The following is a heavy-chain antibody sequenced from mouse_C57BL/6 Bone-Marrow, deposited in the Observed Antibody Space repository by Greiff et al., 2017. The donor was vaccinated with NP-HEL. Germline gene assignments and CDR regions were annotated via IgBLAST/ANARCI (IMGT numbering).Heavy chain of an antibody. V-gene: IGHV1-81*01. CDR2: IYPRSGNT. D-gene: IGHD2-3*01. Sequence: VKLMESGAELARPGASVKLSCKASGYTFTSYGISWVKQRTGQGLEWIGEIYPRSGNTYYNEKFKGKATLTADKSSSTAYMELRSLTSEDSAVYFCARGDGYPFDYWGQGTTLTVSS. J-gene: IGHJ2*01. CDR1: GYTFTSYG. CDR3: ARGDGYPFDY.